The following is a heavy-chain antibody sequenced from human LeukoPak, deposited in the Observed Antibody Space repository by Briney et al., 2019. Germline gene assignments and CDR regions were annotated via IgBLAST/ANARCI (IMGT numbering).Heavy chain of an antibody. D-gene: IGHD5-18*01. CDR1: GFTFSDYY. CDR2: ISDSGSAT. Sequence: GGSLRLSCAASGFTFSDYYMTWIRQAPGKGLEWVSYISDSGSATNYADSVKGRFTISRDNAKNSLYLQMIGLRVDDTAVYYCARYGYGYGKPIDFWGQGILVTVSS. J-gene: IGHJ4*02. CDR3: ARYGYGYGKPIDF. V-gene: IGHV3-11*03.